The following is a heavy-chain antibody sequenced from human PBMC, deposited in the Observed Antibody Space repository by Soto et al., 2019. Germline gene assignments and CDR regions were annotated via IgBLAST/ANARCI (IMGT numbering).Heavy chain of an antibody. Sequence: PGGSLRLSCAASGFTFSSYSMNWVRQAPGKGLEWVSPISSSSSYIYYADSVKGRFTISRDNAKNSLYLQMNSLRAEDTAVYYCAREYYYDSSGYLSLDYWGQGTLVTVSS. V-gene: IGHV3-21*01. J-gene: IGHJ4*02. CDR1: GFTFSSYS. D-gene: IGHD3-22*01. CDR3: AREYYYDSSGYLSLDY. CDR2: ISSSSSYI.